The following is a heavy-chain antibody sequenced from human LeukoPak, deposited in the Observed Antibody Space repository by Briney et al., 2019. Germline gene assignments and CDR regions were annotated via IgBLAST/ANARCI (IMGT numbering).Heavy chain of an antibody. V-gene: IGHV4-59*01. CDR2: IYYSGSS. D-gene: IGHD3/OR15-3a*01. CDR1: GGSISSYY. J-gene: IGHJ3*02. Sequence: SETLSLTCTVSGGSISSYYWSWIRQPPGKGLEWIGYIYYSGSSNYNPSLKSRVTISVETSKNQFSLKLSSVTAADTAVYYCARRDWHDAFDIWGQGTMVTVSS. CDR3: ARRDWHDAFDI.